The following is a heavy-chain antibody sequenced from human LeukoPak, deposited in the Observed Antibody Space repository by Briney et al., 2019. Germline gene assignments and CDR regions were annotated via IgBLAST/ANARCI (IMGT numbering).Heavy chain of an antibody. J-gene: IGHJ6*04. CDR2: ISAYNGNT. CDR1: GYTFTSYG. V-gene: IGHV1-18*01. Sequence: GASVKVSCKASGYTFTSYGISWVRQAPGQGLEWMGWISAYNGNTNYAQKLQGRVTMTTDTSTSTAYMELSSLRSEDTAVYYCARDGMVRGVRSSPYYYGMDVWGKGTTVTVSS. CDR3: ARDGMVRGVRSSPYYYGMDV. D-gene: IGHD3-10*01.